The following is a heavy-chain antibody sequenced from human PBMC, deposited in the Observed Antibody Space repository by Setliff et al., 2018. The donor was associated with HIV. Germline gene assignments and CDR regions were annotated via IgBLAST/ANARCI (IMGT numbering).Heavy chain of an antibody. J-gene: IGHJ4*02. CDR1: GYTFTDYF. V-gene: IGHV1-2*02. Sequence: ASVKVSCKSSGYTFTDYFMHWVRQAPGQGLEWMGWISPDNANTRISQRFRGSVTITRDRSINTAYMEFSGLTSDDTAVYYCARQLSNSFDYWGQGTLVTVSS. D-gene: IGHD1-1*01. CDR3: ARQLSNSFDY. CDR2: ISPDNANT.